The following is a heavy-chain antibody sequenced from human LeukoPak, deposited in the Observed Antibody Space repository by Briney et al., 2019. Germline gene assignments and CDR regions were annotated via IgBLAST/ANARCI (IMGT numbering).Heavy chain of an antibody. V-gene: IGHV3-23*01. D-gene: IGHD2-8*02. CDR2: ISGSGGST. Sequence: PGGSLRLSCAASGFTFSSYGMSWVRQAPGKGLEWASAISGSGGSTFYADTVKGRLTLSRDKSKSTLYLQMNGLRTEDTAVYYCANSYCWYYFDFWGQGTLVTVSS. CDR1: GFTFSSYG. J-gene: IGHJ4*02. CDR3: ANSYCWYYFDF.